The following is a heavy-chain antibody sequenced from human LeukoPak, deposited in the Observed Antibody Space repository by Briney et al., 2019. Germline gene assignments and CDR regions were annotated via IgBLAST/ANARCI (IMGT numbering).Heavy chain of an antibody. V-gene: IGHV4-38-2*02. CDR1: GYSISSGYY. CDR3: ARVAAGANYYYYYYMDV. J-gene: IGHJ6*03. Sequence: SETLSLTCTVSGYSISSGYYWGWIRQPPGKGLEWIGSIYHSGSTYYNPSLKSRVTISVDTSKNQFSLELSSVTAADTAVYYCARVAAGANYYYYYYMDVWGKGTTVTVSS. D-gene: IGHD6-13*01. CDR2: IYHSGST.